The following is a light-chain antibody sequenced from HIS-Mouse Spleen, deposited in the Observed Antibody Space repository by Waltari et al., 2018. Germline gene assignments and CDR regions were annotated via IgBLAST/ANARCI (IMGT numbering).Light chain of an antibody. Sequence: QSALTQPPSASGSPGQSVTISCTGTSSDAGGYNYVSWYQPHPGKAPKLLIYEVSKRPSGVPDRFSGSKSGNTASLTVSGLQAEDEADYYCSSYAGSNNFVVFGGGTKLTVL. CDR2: EVS. V-gene: IGLV2-8*01. CDR1: SSDAGGYNY. CDR3: SSYAGSNNFVV. J-gene: IGLJ2*01.